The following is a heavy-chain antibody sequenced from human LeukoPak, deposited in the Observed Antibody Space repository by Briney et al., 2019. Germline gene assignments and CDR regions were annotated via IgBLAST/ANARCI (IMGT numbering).Heavy chain of an antibody. CDR1: GFTFSTYG. J-gene: IGHJ4*02. V-gene: IGHV3-30*03. CDR2: ISYDGNNK. D-gene: IGHD3-3*01. Sequence: GRSLRLSCAASGFTFSTYGIHWVRQAPGKGLEWVAVISYDGNNKYYADSVKGRFTISRDNSKNTLYLQMNSLRVEDTAMYYCASGGFYDFWSGYYTPFDYWGQGTLVTVSS. CDR3: ASGGFYDFWSGYYTPFDY.